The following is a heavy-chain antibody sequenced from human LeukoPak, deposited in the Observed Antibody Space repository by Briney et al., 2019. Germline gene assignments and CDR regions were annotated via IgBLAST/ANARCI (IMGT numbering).Heavy chain of an antibody. V-gene: IGHV3-38-3*01. CDR2: ISGGST. CDR3: ARDDYYDSSGYIAINAFDI. J-gene: IGHJ3*02. D-gene: IGHD3-22*01. CDR1: GFTFGDYA. Sequence: PGGSLRLSCTASGFTFGDYAMSWVRQAPGKGLEWVSSISGGSTYYADSRKGRFTISRDNSKNTLHLQMNSLRAEDTAVYYCARDDYYDSSGYIAINAFDIWGQGTMVTVSS.